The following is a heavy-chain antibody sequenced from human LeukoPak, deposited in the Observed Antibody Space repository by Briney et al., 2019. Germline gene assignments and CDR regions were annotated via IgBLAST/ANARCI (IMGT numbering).Heavy chain of an antibody. Sequence: GGSLRLSCAASGFTFSSYCMHWVRQAPGKGLEWVAVISYDGSNKYYADSVKGRFTISRDNSKNTLYLQMNSLRAEDTAVYYCAKDIRTMVRGVIRSYYGMDVWGQGTTVTVSS. CDR2: ISYDGSNK. CDR1: GFTFSSYC. V-gene: IGHV3-30*18. CDR3: AKDIRTMVRGVIRSYYGMDV. J-gene: IGHJ6*02. D-gene: IGHD3-10*01.